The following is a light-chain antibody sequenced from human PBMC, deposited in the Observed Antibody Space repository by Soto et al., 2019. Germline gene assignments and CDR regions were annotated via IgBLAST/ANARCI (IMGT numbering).Light chain of an antibody. V-gene: IGKV3-11*01. Sequence: EIVLTQSPGTLSLSPGERATLSCRASESVSRNYIAWYQQKPGQAPRLLIFATSNTATGIPARFSGSGSGTDFTLTISSLEPEDFAVYYCQQRTNWPPFNFGQGTKLEIK. CDR2: ATS. CDR3: QQRTNWPPFN. J-gene: IGKJ2*01. CDR1: ESVSRNY.